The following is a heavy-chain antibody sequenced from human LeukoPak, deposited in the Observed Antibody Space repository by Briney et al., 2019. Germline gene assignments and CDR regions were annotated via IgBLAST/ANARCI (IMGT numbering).Heavy chain of an antibody. D-gene: IGHD3-10*01. J-gene: IGHJ5*02. CDR2: INPNSGGT. Sequence: ASVKVSCKASGYTFTGYYIHWVRQAPGQGLECVGWINPNSGGTNYAQKFQGRVTMTRDTSISTAYMELSRLRSDDTAVYYYARGGSGSYFSWLDPWGQGTLVTVSS. CDR3: ARGGSGSYFSWLDP. CDR1: GYTFTGYY. V-gene: IGHV1-2*02.